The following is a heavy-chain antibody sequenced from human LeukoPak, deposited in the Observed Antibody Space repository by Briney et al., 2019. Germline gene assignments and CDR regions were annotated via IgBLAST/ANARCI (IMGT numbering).Heavy chain of an antibody. Sequence: ASVKVSCKASGYTFTGHYMHWVRQAPGQGLEWMGWTNPNSGGTNYAQKFQGKVTMTRDTSISTAYMELSSLKSDDTAVYYCARGRASPSYYYDTGGPDNWFDPWGQGTLVTVSS. CDR2: TNPNSGGT. CDR1: GYTFTGHY. V-gene: IGHV1-2*02. CDR3: ARGRASPSYYYDTGGPDNWFDP. J-gene: IGHJ5*02. D-gene: IGHD3-22*01.